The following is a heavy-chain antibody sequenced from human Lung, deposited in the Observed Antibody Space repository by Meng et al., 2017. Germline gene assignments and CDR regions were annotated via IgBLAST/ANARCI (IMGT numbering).Heavy chain of an antibody. Sequence: QVEVQQGCAGQLKPSETLSLTCFVSGGSFSDYYWSWIRQPPGKGLEWIGEINHSGSTNYNPSLESRATISVDTSQNNLSLKLSSVTAADSAVYYCARGPTTMAHDFDYWGQGTLVTVSS. V-gene: IGHV4-34*01. J-gene: IGHJ4*02. CDR3: ARGPTTMAHDFDY. CDR2: INHSGST. CDR1: GGSFSDYY. D-gene: IGHD4-11*01.